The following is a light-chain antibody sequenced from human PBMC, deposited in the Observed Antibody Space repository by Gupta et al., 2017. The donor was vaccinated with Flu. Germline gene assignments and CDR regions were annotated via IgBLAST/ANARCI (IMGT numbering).Light chain of an antibody. CDR3: SSYASSNHVV. J-gene: IGLJ3*02. CDR1: SSDVGGYNY. CDR2: EVI. V-gene: IGLV2-8*01. Sequence: GTSSDVGGYNYVSWYQQHPPKAPILMIYEVIKRPSGVPDRLSGSKSGNTASLTISALQAEDAADYYCSSYASSNHVVFGGGTKLTVL.